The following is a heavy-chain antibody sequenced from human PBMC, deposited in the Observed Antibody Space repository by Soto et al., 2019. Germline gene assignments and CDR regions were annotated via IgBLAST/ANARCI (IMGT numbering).Heavy chain of an antibody. Sequence: GGSLSLSCAASGFSFSSSWMHWVRQAPGKGLVWVSRISSDGSSTSYADSVKGRFTISRDNAKNTLYLQMNSLRAEDTAIYYCAIIGVVGSRSLDSWGQGTLVTVSS. D-gene: IGHD1-26*01. CDR2: ISSDGSST. CDR1: GFSFSSSW. J-gene: IGHJ4*02. V-gene: IGHV3-74*01. CDR3: AIIGVVGSRSLDS.